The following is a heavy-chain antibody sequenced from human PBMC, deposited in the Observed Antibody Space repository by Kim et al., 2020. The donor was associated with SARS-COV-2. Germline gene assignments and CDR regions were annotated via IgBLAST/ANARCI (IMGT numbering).Heavy chain of an antibody. D-gene: IGHD6-13*01. CDR1: GFTFRSYW. CDR2: ISDGGSRT. J-gene: IGHJ4*02. CDR3: VKRGYSSTSSFDY. V-gene: IGHV3-74*01. Sequence: GGSLRLSCAASGFTFRSYWMHWVRQAPGKGLVWVSRISDGGSRTNYADSVKGRFTVSRDNSKNMLYLEMTSLRAEDTALYYCVKRGYSSTSSFDYWGQGTLVTVSS.